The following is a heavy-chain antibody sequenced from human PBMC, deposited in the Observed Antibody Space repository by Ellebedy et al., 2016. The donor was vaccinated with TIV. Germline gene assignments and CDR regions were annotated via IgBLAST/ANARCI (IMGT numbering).Heavy chain of an antibody. CDR2: ISSSSSYM. D-gene: IGHD2-2*02. V-gene: IGHV3-21*01. Sequence: PGGALRLSCAASGVTFRSYSMNWVRQAPGRGLEWVSSISSSSSYMYYADSVKGRLTVSRDNAKNSLYLQMNSLRVEDTAVYYCARDHIPVVVPAAIAFDPWGQGTLVTVSS. CDR3: ARDHIPVVVPAAIAFDP. J-gene: IGHJ5*02. CDR1: GVTFRSYS.